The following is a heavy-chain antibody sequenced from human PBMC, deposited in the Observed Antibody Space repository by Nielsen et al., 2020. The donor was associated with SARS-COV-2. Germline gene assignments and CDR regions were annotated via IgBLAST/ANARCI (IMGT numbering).Heavy chain of an antibody. CDR3: ARIGYCSGGSCYSYYYYGMDV. CDR2: IWYDGSNK. CDR1: GFTFSSNA. V-gene: IGHV3-33*08. J-gene: IGHJ6*02. D-gene: IGHD2-15*01. Sequence: GESLKISCAASGFTFSSNAMSWVRQAPGKGLEWVAVIWYDGSNKYYADSVKGRFTISRDNSKNTLYLQMNSLRAEDTAVYYCARIGYCSGGSCYSYYYYGMDVWGQGTTVTVSS.